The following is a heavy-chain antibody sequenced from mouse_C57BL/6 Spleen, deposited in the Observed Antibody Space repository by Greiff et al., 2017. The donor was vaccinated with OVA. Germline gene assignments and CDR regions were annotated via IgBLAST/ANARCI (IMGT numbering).Heavy chain of an antibody. V-gene: IGHV1-18*01. CDR1: GYTFTDYN. J-gene: IGHJ3*01. D-gene: IGHD4-1*01. Sequence: EVHLVESGPELVKPGASVKIPCKASGYTFTDYNMDWVKQSHGKSLEWIGDINPNNGGTIYNQKFKGKATLTVDKSSSTAYMELRSLTSEDTAVYYCASRTGTVAYWGQGTLVTVSA. CDR3: ASRTGTVAY. CDR2: INPNNGGT.